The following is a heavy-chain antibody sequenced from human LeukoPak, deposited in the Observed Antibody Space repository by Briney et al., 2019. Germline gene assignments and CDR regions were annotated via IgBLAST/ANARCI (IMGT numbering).Heavy chain of an antibody. CDR1: GYTFSSYD. J-gene: IGHJ6*03. V-gene: IGHV1-8*01. CDR2: MNPNSGNK. CDR3: ARGVKSYGDYFYYMDV. Sequence: GASVKVSCTASGYTFSSYDINWVRQAPGQGLEWMGWMNPNSGNKGYVQKFQGRVTMTRNTSISTAYMELSSLRSEDTAVYYCARGVKSYGDYFYYMDVWGKGTTVTISS. D-gene: IGHD4-17*01.